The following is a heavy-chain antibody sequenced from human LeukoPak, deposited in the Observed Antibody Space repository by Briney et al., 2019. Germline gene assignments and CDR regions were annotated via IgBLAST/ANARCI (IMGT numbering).Heavy chain of an antibody. D-gene: IGHD4-11*01. CDR3: AREKVTYSFFDY. Sequence: GGSLRLSCAASGFTFSSYEMNWVRQAPGKGLEWVSYISSSGSTIYYADSVKGRFTISRENAKNSLYLQMNSLRAEDTAVYYCAREKVTYSFFDYWGQGTLVTVSS. J-gene: IGHJ4*02. V-gene: IGHV3-48*03. CDR2: ISSSGSTI. CDR1: GFTFSSYE.